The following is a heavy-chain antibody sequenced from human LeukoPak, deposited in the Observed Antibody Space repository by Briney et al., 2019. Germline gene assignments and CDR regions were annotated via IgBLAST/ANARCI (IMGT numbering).Heavy chain of an antibody. CDR3: ARDGPRGYFQH. V-gene: IGHV1-18*01. CDR1: GYTFTSYG. Sequence: ASVKVSCNTSGYTFTSYGISWVRQAPGQGLEYMGWINTYNGHTNYAQTLQGRVTVTTDTSTSTAYLELRSLRSDDTAVYYCARDGPRGYFQHWGQGTLITVSS. J-gene: IGHJ1*01. D-gene: IGHD1-14*01. CDR2: INTYNGHT.